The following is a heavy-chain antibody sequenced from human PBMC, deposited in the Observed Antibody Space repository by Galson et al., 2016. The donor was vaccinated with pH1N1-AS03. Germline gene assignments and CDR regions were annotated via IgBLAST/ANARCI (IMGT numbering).Heavy chain of an antibody. Sequence: SLRLSCAASGFIFSNHGMHWVRQAPGKGLEWVAVISSHGKINYYADSVRGRFTVSSDNSNSTLYLQMDSLRAEDRAVYYCAKEGSGSVSKFAFDIWGQGTIVTVSS. CDR3: AKEGSGSVSKFAFDI. J-gene: IGHJ3*02. D-gene: IGHD3-10*01. CDR2: ISSHGKIN. V-gene: IGHV3-30*18. CDR1: GFIFSNHG.